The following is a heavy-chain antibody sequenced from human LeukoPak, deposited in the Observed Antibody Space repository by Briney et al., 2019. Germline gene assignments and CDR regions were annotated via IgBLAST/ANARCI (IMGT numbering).Heavy chain of an antibody. V-gene: IGHV4-59*08. Sequence: SETLSLTCTVSGGTISSDYWSWIRQPPGKGLEWIGYIYYSGSTDYNPSLKSRATISVDTSKNQFSLKLNSVTTADTAVYYCAGRKVATKWFDPWGQGTLVTVSS. D-gene: IGHD5-12*01. CDR2: IYYSGST. CDR3: AGRKVATKWFDP. J-gene: IGHJ5*02. CDR1: GGTISSDY.